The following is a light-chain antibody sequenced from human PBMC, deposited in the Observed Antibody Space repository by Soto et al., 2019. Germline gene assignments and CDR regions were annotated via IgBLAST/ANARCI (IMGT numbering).Light chain of an antibody. CDR3: QQLKSFPLS. CDR1: QGISSS. V-gene: IGKV1-9*01. CDR2: AAS. J-gene: IGKJ4*01. Sequence: IQLTQSPSSLSASVGDRVTITCRASQGISSSLAWYQQQPGKAPKLLIYAASTLQSGVPSRFSGSGSGTAFTLTISSLQPEDFATYYCQQLKSFPLSVGGGTTVEIK.